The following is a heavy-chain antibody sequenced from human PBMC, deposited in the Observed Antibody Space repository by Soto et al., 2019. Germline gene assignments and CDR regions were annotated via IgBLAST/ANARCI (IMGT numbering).Heavy chain of an antibody. D-gene: IGHD4-17*01. V-gene: IGHV3-23*01. Sequence: GGALRLSCAASGFSFSTYSMAWVRQAAGKGPQWVSGLSGGGANTFYIDSVRGRFTISVDNSKNTVYLQMDSLRADDTAVYYCARWSGYADAWGQGTLVTVSS. CDR3: ARWSGYADA. J-gene: IGHJ4*02. CDR1: GFSFSTYS. CDR2: LSGGGANT.